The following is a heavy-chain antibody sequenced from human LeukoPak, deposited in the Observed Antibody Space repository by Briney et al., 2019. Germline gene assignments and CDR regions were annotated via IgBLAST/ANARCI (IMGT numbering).Heavy chain of an antibody. D-gene: IGHD3/OR15-3a*01. CDR1: RDSLISTIYW. CDR2: AFYTGRS. CDR3: ARRRHNFDFYDV. Sequence: SETLSLTRTVSRDSLISTIYWWDWDSLPPGKGLECLGAAFYTGRSFYRPPLKSRLTVSVDTSKNQFSLDLSSATAADTAVYYCARRRHNFDFYDVWGQGTRVTVSS. V-gene: IGHV4-39*01. J-gene: IGHJ3*01.